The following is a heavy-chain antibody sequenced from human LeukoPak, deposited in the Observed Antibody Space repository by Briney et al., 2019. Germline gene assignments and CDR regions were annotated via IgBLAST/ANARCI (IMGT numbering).Heavy chain of an antibody. Sequence: GGSLRLSCAVSGFTFNKYAIHWVRQAPGKGLEWVAFISYDGFTKYYADSVKGRFTISRDNSQNTLDLQMNSLRAEDTAVYYCARDLSEKYSTDYWGQGPLATVSS. J-gene: IGHJ4*02. CDR1: GFTFNKYA. D-gene: IGHD1-26*01. CDR2: ISYDGFTK. V-gene: IGHV3-30-3*01. CDR3: ARDLSEKYSTDY.